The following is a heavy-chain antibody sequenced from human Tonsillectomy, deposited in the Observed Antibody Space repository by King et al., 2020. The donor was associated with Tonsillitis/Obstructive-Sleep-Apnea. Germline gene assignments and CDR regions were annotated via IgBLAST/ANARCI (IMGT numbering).Heavy chain of an antibody. CDR2: IYWDDDE. V-gene: IGHV2-5*02. D-gene: IGHD6-19*01. CDR1: GFSLSTSGVG. Sequence: TLKESGPTLVKPTQTLTLTCTFSGFSLSTSGVGVGWIRQPPGKALEFLALIYWDDDERYSPSLKSRLTITKDTSKNQVVLTMTNLDPVDTATYYCATSSGWSTPFDYWGQGTLVTVSS. J-gene: IGHJ4*02. CDR3: ATSSGWSTPFDY.